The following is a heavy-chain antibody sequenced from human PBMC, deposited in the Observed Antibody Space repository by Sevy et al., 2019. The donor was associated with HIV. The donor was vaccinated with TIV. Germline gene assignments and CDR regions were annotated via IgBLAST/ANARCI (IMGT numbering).Heavy chain of an antibody. CDR1: GGTFSSYA. J-gene: IGHJ6*02. CDR2: IIPIFGTA. CDR3: ARELVVVVAATSSYYYGMDV. D-gene: IGHD2-15*01. V-gene: IGHV1-69*13. Sequence: ASVKVSCKASGGTFSSYAISWVRQAPGQGLEWMGGIIPIFGTANYAQKFQGRVTITADESTSTAYMELSSLSSEDTAVYYCARELVVVVAATSSYYYGMDVWGQGTTVTVSS.